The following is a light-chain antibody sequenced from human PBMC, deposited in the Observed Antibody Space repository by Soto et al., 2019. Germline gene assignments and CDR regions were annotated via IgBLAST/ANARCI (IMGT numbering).Light chain of an antibody. CDR1: SSDIGTYNL. CDR2: EAT. Sequence: QSALTQPASVSGSPGQSITISCTGTSSDIGTYNLVSWYQHHPGNAPKLMIYEATKRPSGVSSRFSGSKSGNTASLTISGLQTEDEAEYYCCAYAGGSTLGFGGGTKLTVL. J-gene: IGLJ3*02. V-gene: IGLV2-23*01. CDR3: CAYAGGSTLG.